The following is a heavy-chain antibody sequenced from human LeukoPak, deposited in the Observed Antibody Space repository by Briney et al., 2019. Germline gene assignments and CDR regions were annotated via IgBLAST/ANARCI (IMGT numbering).Heavy chain of an antibody. D-gene: IGHD3-16*02. CDR2: ISAYNGNT. J-gene: IGHJ5*02. CDR1: GYTFTSYG. CDR3: ARGNSVGDIAWWFDP. V-gene: IGHV1-18*01. Sequence: ASVKVSCTASGYTFTSYGISWVRQAPGQGLEWMGWISAYNGNTNYAQKLQGRVTMTTDTSTSTAYMELRSLRSEDTAVYYCARGNSVGDIAWWFDPWGQGTLVTVSS.